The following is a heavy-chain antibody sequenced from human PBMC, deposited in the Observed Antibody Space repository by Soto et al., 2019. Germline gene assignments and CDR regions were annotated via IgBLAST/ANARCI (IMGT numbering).Heavy chain of an antibody. CDR1: GFTFSSYA. J-gene: IGHJ4*02. D-gene: IGHD5-18*01. Sequence: GALRLSCAASGFTFSSYAMSWVRQAPGKGLEWVSAISGSGGSTYYADSVKGRFTISRDNSKNTLYLQMNSLRAEDTAVYYCAKDRGYSYGSSAVDYWGQGTLVTVSS. CDR2: ISGSGGST. CDR3: AKDRGYSYGSSAVDY. V-gene: IGHV3-23*01.